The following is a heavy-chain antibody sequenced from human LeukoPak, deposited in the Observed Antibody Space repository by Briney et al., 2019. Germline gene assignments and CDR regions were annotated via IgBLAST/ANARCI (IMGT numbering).Heavy chain of an antibody. D-gene: IGHD1/OR15-1a*01. CDR3: VKSNNLGGDY. J-gene: IGHJ4*02. CDR1: GFTFSSYA. Sequence: GRSLRLSCAASGFTFSSYAMHWVRQAPGKGLEWVAVISYDGSNKYYADSVKGRFTISRDNSKNTLYLQMNSLRAEDTAVYYCVKSNNLGGDYWGQGTLVTVSS. V-gene: IGHV3-30-3*02. CDR2: ISYDGSNK.